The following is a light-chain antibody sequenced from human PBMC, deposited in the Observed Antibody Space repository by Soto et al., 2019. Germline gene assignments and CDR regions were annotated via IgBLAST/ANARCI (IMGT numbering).Light chain of an antibody. J-gene: IGKJ1*01. V-gene: IGKV1-33*01. CDR1: QDINKN. CDR2: DAS. CDR3: LQYYNFSWK. Sequence: IQLTHSPSSLAASVGGRGTITFRAIQDINKNLIWYQQEPGKAPNLLIYDASDLERGVPSRFSGSGSGTDFTFTISSLQPEDFATYYCLQYYNFSWKFGQGTKVAIK.